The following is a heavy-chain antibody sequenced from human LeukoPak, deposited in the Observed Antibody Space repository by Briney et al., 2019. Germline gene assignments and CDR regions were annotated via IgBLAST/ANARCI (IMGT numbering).Heavy chain of an antibody. CDR3: AKDRIAVAGTACWFDP. D-gene: IGHD6-19*01. V-gene: IGHV3-23*01. CDR2: ISGSGGSR. CDR1: GFTFSTYG. Sequence: GGSLRLSCAASGFTFSTYGMSWVRQAPGKGLEWVSGISGSGGSRFYTDSVKGRFTISRDNSKNTLYLQMNSLRAEDTAVYYCAKDRIAVAGTACWFDPWGQGTLVTVSS. J-gene: IGHJ5*02.